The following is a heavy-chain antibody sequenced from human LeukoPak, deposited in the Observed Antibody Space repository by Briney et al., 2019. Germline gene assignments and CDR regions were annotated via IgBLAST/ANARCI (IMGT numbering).Heavy chain of an antibody. CDR2: IYYSGTT. V-gene: IGHV4-59*01. Sequence: SETLSLTCTVSGGSISTYYWSWIRQPPGEGLEWIGSIYYSGTTNSNPSLKSRATISVDTSKNHLSLKVSSVTAADTAVYYCARTGYCSSASCYTASRPYYYYYMDVWGKGTTVTVSS. CDR3: ARTGYCSSASCYTASRPYYYYYMDV. J-gene: IGHJ6*03. D-gene: IGHD2-2*02. CDR1: GGSISTYY.